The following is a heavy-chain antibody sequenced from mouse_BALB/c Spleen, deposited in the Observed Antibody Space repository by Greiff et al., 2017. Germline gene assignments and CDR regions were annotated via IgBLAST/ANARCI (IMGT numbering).Heavy chain of an antibody. V-gene: IGHV14-3*02. CDR2: IDPANGNT. CDR3: ASTVVATGGFDY. CDR1: GFNIKDTY. D-gene: IGHD1-1*01. Sequence: EVQLQQSGAELVKPGASVKLSCTASGFNIKDTYMHWVKQRPEQGLEWIGRIDPANGNTKYDPKFQGKATITADTSSNTAYLQLSSLTSEDTAVYYCASTVVATGGFDYWGQGTTLTVSS. J-gene: IGHJ2*01.